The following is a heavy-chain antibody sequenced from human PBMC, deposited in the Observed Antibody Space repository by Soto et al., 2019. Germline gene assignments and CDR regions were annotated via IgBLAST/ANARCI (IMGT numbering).Heavy chain of an antibody. CDR3: ASTPAVAEWNRFDP. CDR2: IYPGDSDT. Sequence: PGESLKISCKGSGYSFTSYWIGWGLQMPGKGLEWMGIIYPGDSDTRYSPSFQGQVTISADKSISTAYLQWSSLKASDTAMYYCASTPAVAEWNRFDPWGQGTLVTVSS. V-gene: IGHV5-51*01. CDR1: GYSFTSYW. D-gene: IGHD6-19*01. J-gene: IGHJ5*02.